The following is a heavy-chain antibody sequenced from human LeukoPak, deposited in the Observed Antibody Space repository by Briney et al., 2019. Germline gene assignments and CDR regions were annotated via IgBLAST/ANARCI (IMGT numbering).Heavy chain of an antibody. CDR2: ISSSSTYT. V-gene: IGHV3-11*06. CDR3: ARYGGGYYYIIDY. J-gene: IGHJ4*02. CDR1: GFTFSDYY. Sequence: PGGSLRLFCAASGFTFSDYYMSWIRQAPGKGLEWVSYISSSSTYTNYADSVKGRFTISRDNAKNSLYLQMNSLRVEDTAVYYCARYGGGYYYIIDYWGQGTLVTVSS. D-gene: IGHD3-22*01.